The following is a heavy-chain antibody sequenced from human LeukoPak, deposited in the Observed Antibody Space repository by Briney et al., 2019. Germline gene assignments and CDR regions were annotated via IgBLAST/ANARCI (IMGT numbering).Heavy chain of an antibody. CDR3: AKDGSWGDYYFYFYIDV. Sequence: GGSLRLSCEASGFTFSNSAMSWVRQAPGKGLEWVSCISASGHYTYNADSAKGRFTISRDNSKNTLYLQMNSLRAEDTALYYCAKDGSWGDYYFYFYIDVWGKGTTVTVSS. J-gene: IGHJ6*03. CDR2: ISASGHYT. CDR1: GFTFSNSA. D-gene: IGHD3-16*01. V-gene: IGHV3-23*01.